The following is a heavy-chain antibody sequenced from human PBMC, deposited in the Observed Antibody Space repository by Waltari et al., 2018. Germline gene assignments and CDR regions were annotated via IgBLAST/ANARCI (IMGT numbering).Heavy chain of an antibody. D-gene: IGHD2-21*01. Sequence: EVQLVESGGGLVQPGGSLRLSCAASGFTFSRYWMSGGRQAPGKGLEWVANIKQDGSEKYYVDSVKGRFTISRDNAKNSLYLQMNSLRAEDTAVYYCASFVVTDAFDIWGQGTMVTVSS. CDR3: ASFVVTDAFDI. CDR1: GFTFSRYW. CDR2: IKQDGSEK. V-gene: IGHV3-7*01. J-gene: IGHJ3*02.